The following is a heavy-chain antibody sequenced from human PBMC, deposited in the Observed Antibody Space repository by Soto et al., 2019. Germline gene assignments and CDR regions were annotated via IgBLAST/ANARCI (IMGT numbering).Heavy chain of an antibody. D-gene: IGHD2-2*01. CDR1: GFTFSNAW. Sequence: GGSLRLSCAASGFTFSNAWMSWVRQAPGKGLEWVGRIKSKTDGGTTDYAAPVKGRFTISRDDSKNTLYLQMNSLKTEDTAVYYCTTDPDVVVPAAISYYYYYMDVWGKGTTVTVSS. V-gene: IGHV3-15*01. J-gene: IGHJ6*03. CDR2: IKSKTDGGTT. CDR3: TTDPDVVVPAAISYYYYYMDV.